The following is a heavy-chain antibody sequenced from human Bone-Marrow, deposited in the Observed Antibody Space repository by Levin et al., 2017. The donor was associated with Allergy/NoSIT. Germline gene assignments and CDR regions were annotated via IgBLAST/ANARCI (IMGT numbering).Heavy chain of an antibody. J-gene: IGHJ4*02. CDR2: MDYSRNT. CDR1: GASISSGDYY. V-gene: IGHV4-30-4*01. Sequence: SQTLSLTCSVSGASISSGDYYWSWIRQPPGKGLEWIGYMDYSRNTYYNPSLKSRVSISDTSDNQFSLKLTFVTDADTAVYYCVRFSSKWFGGDWGQGILVTVSS. CDR3: VRFSSKWFGGD. D-gene: IGHD3-10*01.